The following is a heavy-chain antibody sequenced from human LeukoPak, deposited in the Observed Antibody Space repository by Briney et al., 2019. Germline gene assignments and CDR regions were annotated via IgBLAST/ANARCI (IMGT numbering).Heavy chain of an antibody. CDR1: GYTFTGYY. Sequence: ASVKVSCKASGYTFTGYYMHWVRQAPGQGLEWMGWINPNSGGTNYAQKFQGRVTMTRDTSISTAYMELSRLRSDDTAVYYCARFATSGSYEYWFDPWGQGTLVTVSS. CDR3: ARFATSGSYEYWFDP. J-gene: IGHJ5*02. V-gene: IGHV1-2*02. D-gene: IGHD1-26*01. CDR2: INPNSGGT.